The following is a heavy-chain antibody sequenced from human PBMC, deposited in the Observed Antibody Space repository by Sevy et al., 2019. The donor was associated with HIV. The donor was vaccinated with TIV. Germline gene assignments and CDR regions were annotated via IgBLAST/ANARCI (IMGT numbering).Heavy chain of an antibody. J-gene: IGHJ4*02. D-gene: IGHD3-10*01. Sequence: ASVKVSCKTSGGIFRSNAISWVRQAPGQGLECMGGIIAVFGTTNYAQKFQGRVTVTADESRGTAYMELSSLRSEDTAVYYCARDKYYYISGSFDYWGQGTPVTVSS. CDR3: ARDKYYYISGSFDY. CDR1: GGIFRSNA. V-gene: IGHV1-69*13. CDR2: IIAVFGTT.